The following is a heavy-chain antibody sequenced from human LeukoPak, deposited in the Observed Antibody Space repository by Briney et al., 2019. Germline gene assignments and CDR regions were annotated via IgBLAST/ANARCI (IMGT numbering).Heavy chain of an antibody. V-gene: IGHV1-2*02. CDR3: AGTKTVTTFSLGY. CDR1: GYTFTGYY. CDR2: IKPSSGGT. Sequence: ASVKVSCKASGYTFTGYYMHWVRQAPGQGLEWMGWIKPSSGGTNYAQKFQGRVTMTRDTSISTAYMELSRLRSDDTAVYYCAGTKTVTTFSLGYWGQGTLVTVSS. J-gene: IGHJ4*02. D-gene: IGHD4-17*01.